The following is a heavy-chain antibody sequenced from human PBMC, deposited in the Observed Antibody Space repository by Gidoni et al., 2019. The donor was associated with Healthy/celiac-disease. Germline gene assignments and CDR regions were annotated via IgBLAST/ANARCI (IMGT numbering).Heavy chain of an antibody. CDR3: AHRPGPFGVVIGYFDY. CDR1: GLSLSTSGVG. D-gene: IGHD3-3*01. V-gene: IGHV2-5*02. Sequence: QITLKESGPTLVKPTQTLTLTCTFSGLSLSTSGVGVGWIRQPPGKALEWLALIYWDDDKRYSPSLKSRLTITKDTSKNQVVLTMTNMDPVDTATYYCAHRPGPFGVVIGYFDYWGQGTLVTVSS. CDR2: IYWDDDK. J-gene: IGHJ4*02.